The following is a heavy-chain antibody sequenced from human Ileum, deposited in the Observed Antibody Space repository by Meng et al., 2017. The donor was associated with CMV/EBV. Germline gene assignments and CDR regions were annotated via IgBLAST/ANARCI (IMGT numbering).Heavy chain of an antibody. CDR2: IYHSGST. CDR1: GGSMGSTNW. CDR3: ARADKVRFDY. V-gene: IGHV4-4*02. J-gene: IGHJ4*02. Sequence: QGPLEEAGPGLVRPSGPLSLTCAVSGGSMGSTNWWSWVRQSPGKGLEWIGEIYHSGSTNYNPSLESRVSISVDKSKNQFSLKLSSVTAADTAVYYCARADKVRFDYWGQGTLVTVSS.